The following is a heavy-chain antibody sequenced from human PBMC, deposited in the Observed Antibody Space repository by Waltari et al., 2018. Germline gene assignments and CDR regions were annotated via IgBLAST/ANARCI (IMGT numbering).Heavy chain of an antibody. Sequence: QVQLVESGGTVVRPGKSLRLSCVGSGFIFGSNGMHWVRQAQGKGLEWGAGVSYDGSETYYGDSVKGRFTISRDNSNNTLHLQMTSLRDEDTAIFYCARGPVDGTKRGAFDIWGQGTMVTVSS. CDR3: ARGPVDGTKRGAFDI. CDR2: VSYDGSET. CDR1: GFIFGSNG. J-gene: IGHJ3*02. V-gene: IGHV3-30*03. D-gene: IGHD1-1*01.